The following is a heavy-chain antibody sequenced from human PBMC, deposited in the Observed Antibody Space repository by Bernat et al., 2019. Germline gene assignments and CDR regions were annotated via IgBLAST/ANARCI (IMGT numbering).Heavy chain of an antibody. D-gene: IGHD2-2*02. V-gene: IGHV3-30-3*01. CDR1: TFSSYA. CDR2: ISYDGSNK. CDR3: ASGDVPAAIPIAMY. J-gene: IGHJ4*01. Sequence: TFSSYAMHWVRQAPGKGLEWVAVISYDGSNKYYADSVKGRFTISRDNSKNTLYLQMNSLRAEDTAVYYCASGDVPAAIPIAMYWG.